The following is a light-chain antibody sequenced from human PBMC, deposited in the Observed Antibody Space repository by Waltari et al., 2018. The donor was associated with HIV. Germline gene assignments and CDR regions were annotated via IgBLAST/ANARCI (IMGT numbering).Light chain of an antibody. CDR3: AAWDDTLNGL. V-gene: IGLV1-44*01. J-gene: IGLJ2*01. CDR2: INN. CDR1: NSNIGTYI. Sequence: QSVLTQPPSASGTPGQNVTISCSGNNSNIGTYIVNLYQQFPGAAPHLLIYINNRRPSGVPARFSGAKSRTSASLAIRGLQSEDEADYFCAAWDDTLNGLFGGGTKLTVL.